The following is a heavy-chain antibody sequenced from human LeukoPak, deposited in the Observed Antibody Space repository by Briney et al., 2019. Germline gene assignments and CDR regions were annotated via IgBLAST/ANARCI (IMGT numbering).Heavy chain of an antibody. CDR1: GGSISSDY. CDR3: ARAAADFDY. J-gene: IGHJ4*02. Sequence: SETLSLTCTVSGGSISSDYWSWIRQPPGKGLEWIGYIYYRGSTNYNPSLKSRVTISVDTSKNQFSLKLSSVTAADTAVYYCARAAADFDYWGQGTLVTVSS. V-gene: IGHV4-59*01. CDR2: IYYRGST. D-gene: IGHD6-13*01.